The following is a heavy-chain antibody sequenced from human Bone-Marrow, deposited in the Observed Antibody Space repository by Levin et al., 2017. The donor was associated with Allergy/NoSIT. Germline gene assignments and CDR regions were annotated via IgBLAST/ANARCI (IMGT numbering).Heavy chain of an antibody. V-gene: IGHV3-23*01. Sequence: GGSLRLSCAASGFTFSSYAMSWVRQAPGKGLEWVSGISGSGASTHYADSVKGRFTISRDNSKNTLYLQMNSLRAEDTAVYYCGSLQLRYYCMDVWGKGTTVTVSS. CDR1: GFTFSSYA. D-gene: IGHD1-7*01. CDR3: GSLQLRYYCMDV. J-gene: IGHJ6*03. CDR2: ISGSGAST.